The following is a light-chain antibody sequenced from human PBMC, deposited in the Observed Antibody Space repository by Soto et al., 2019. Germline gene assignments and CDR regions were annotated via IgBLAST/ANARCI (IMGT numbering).Light chain of an antibody. V-gene: IGLV3-1*01. CDR2: QDS. CDR1: KLGDKY. CDR3: QAWDSSTPV. Sequence: ELTQPPSVSVSPGQTASITCSGDKLGDKYACWYQQKPGQSPVLVIYQDSKRPSGIPERFSGSNSGNTATLTISGTQAMDEADYYCQAWDSSTPVFGTGTKLTVL. J-gene: IGLJ1*01.